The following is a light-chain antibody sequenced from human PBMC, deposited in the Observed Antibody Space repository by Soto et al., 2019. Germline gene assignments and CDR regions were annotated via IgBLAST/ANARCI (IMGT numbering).Light chain of an antibody. Sequence: EIVLTQSPGTLSLSPGERATLSCRASQSVSSSYFAWYQQKPGQAPRLLIYGASSRATGIPDRFSGSGSGTDFTLTISRIETEDCEVYYCQQYGSSLFTFGTGTKVDIK. CDR1: QSVSSSY. J-gene: IGKJ3*01. CDR2: GAS. CDR3: QQYGSSLFT. V-gene: IGKV3-20*01.